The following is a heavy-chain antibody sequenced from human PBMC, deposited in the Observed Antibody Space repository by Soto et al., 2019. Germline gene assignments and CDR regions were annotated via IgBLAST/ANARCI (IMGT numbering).Heavy chain of an antibody. V-gene: IGHV3-53*01. CDR2: IYSGGST. Sequence: GGSLRLSCAASGFTVSSNYMSWVRQAPGKGLEWVSVIYSGGSTYYADSVKGRFTISIDNSKNTLYLQMNSLRAEDTAVYYCAASSGWSYYYYYYMDVWGKGTTVTVSS. CDR1: GFTVSSNY. J-gene: IGHJ6*03. CDR3: AASSGWSYYYYYYMDV. D-gene: IGHD6-19*01.